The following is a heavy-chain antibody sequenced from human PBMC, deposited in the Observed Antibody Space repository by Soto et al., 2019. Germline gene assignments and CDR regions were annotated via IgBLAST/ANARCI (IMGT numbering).Heavy chain of an antibody. J-gene: IGHJ4*02. CDR3: ARIQGTRMAPSDY. Sequence: XGPTLVNATQTLTLTCTFSGFSLSTSAMCVTWIRQPPGKALEWLALVDWDDDKYYSTTLRTRLTISKDTSKNQVVLTMTNMDPVDTATYYCARIQGTRMAPSDYWGQGTLVTVSS. D-gene: IGHD5-12*01. CDR2: VDWDDDK. CDR1: GFSLSTSAMC. V-gene: IGHV2-70*01.